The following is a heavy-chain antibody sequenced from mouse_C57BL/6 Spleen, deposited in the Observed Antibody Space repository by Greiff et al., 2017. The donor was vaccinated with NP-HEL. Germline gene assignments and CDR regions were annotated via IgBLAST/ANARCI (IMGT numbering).Heavy chain of an antibody. Sequence: EVHLVESGGDLVKPGGSLKLSCAASGFTFSSYGMSWVRQTPDKRLEWVATISSGGSYTYYPDSVKGRFTISRDNAKNTLYLQMSSLKSEDTAMYYCARQRITTVVADYYAMDYWGQGTSVTVSS. CDR3: ARQRITTVVADYYAMDY. CDR2: ISSGGSYT. CDR1: GFTFSSYG. V-gene: IGHV5-6*01. D-gene: IGHD1-1*01. J-gene: IGHJ4*01.